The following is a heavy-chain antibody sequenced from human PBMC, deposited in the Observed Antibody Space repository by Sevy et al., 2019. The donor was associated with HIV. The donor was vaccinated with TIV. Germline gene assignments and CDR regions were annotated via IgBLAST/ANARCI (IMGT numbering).Heavy chain of an antibody. Sequence: GGSLRLSCAASGFTFSSYGMHWVRQAPGKGLEWVAVISYDGSNKYYADSVKGRFTISRDNSTNTLYLQMNSLRAEDTAVYYCAKVLRRYCSSTSCYFDYWGQGTLVTVSS. J-gene: IGHJ4*02. D-gene: IGHD2-2*01. V-gene: IGHV3-30*18. CDR1: GFTFSSYG. CDR3: AKVLRRYCSSTSCYFDY. CDR2: ISYDGSNK.